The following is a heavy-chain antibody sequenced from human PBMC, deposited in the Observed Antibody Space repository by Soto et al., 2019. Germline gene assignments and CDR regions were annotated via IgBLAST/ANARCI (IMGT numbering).Heavy chain of an antibody. J-gene: IGHJ6*03. D-gene: IGHD6-6*01. Sequence: ASVKVSCKASGYTFTSYYMHWVRQAPGQRLEWMGIINPSGGSTSYAQKLQGRVTMTRDTSTSTVYMELSSLRSEDTAVYYCARGLVARPRGDYYYYMDVWGKGTTVTVSS. CDR2: INPSGGST. V-gene: IGHV1-46*03. CDR1: GYTFTSYY. CDR3: ARGLVARPRGDYYYYMDV.